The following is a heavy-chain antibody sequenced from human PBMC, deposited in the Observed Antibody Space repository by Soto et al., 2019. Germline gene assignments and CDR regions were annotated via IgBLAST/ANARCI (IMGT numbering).Heavy chain of an antibody. V-gene: IGHV1-18*01. D-gene: IGHD3-10*01. CDR3: VSGSFPNWFDP. CDR2: ISAYNGNT. J-gene: IGHJ5*02. Sequence: ASVKVSCKACGYTFTSYGISWVRQAPGQGLEWMGWISAYNGNTNYAQKLQGRLTITKDTSKNQVFLTMTNMDPVDTATYYCVSGSFPNWFDPWGQGTLVTVSS. CDR1: GYTFTSYG.